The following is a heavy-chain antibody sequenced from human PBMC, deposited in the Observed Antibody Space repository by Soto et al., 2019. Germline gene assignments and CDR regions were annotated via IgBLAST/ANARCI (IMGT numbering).Heavy chain of an antibody. CDR1: GGSISSYY. Sequence: SETLSLTCTVSGGSISSYYWSWIRQPPGKGLEWIGYIYYSGSTNYNPSLKSRVTISVDTSKNQFSLKLSSVTAADTAVYYCARARSRITIFGVVIIEEFDYWGQGTLVTVSS. CDR2: IYYSGST. J-gene: IGHJ4*02. CDR3: ARARSRITIFGVVIIEEFDY. V-gene: IGHV4-59*01. D-gene: IGHD3-3*01.